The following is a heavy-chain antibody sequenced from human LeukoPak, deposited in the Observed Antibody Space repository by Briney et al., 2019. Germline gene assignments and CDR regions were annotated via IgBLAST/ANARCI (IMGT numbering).Heavy chain of an antibody. CDR2: INQDENKK. CDR3: AIGLCGSGRRSLMAH. J-gene: IGHJ4*02. V-gene: IGHV3-7*01. CDR1: GFPFHNYC. Sequence: AGSLTLSCAASGFPFHNYCMTWVRQPPRKGLEWVANINQDENKKYYLASVKGRFTISRDNAEASLFLQMTSLIVEDTAIYYCAIGLCGSGRRSLMAHWGPGTLVAVSS. D-gene: IGHD3-10*01.